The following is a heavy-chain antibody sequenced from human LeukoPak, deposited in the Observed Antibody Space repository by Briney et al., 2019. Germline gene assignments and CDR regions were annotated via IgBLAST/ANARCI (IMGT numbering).Heavy chain of an antibody. V-gene: IGHV3-30*18. CDR1: GFTFSSYG. CDR2: ISYDGSNK. CDR3: AKDPPDYGSGSLDY. J-gene: IGHJ4*02. Sequence: GGSLRLSCAASGFTFSSYGMYWVRQAPGKGLEWVAVISYDGSNKYYADSVKGRFTISRDNSKNTLYLQMNSLRAEDTAVYYCAKDPPDYGSGSLDYWGQGTLVTVSS. D-gene: IGHD3-10*01.